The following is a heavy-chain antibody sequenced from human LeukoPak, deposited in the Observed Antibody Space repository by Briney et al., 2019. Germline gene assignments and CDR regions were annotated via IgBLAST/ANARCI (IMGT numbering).Heavy chain of an antibody. Sequence: GGSLRLSCAASGFTFSSSAMSWVRQAPGKGLEWVGRIKSKTDGGTTDYAAPVKGRFSISRDDSKNTVYLQMTSLKTEDTAVYYCSTGGPAFDYWGQGTLVTVSS. V-gene: IGHV3-15*01. D-gene: IGHD3-16*01. CDR3: STGGPAFDY. J-gene: IGHJ4*02. CDR1: GFTFSSSA. CDR2: IKSKTDGGTT.